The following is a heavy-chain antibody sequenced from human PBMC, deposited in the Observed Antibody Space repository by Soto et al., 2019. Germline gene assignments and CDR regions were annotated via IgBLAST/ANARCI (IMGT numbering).Heavy chain of an antibody. V-gene: IGHV4-34*01. Sequence: PSETLSLTCAVYGGSFSGYYWSWIRQPPGKGLEWIGEINHSGSTNYNPSLKSRVTISVDTSKNQFSLKLSSVTAADTAVYYCARGSNIVVVVAAAHSQNNCFDPWGQGTLVTVSS. J-gene: IGHJ5*02. CDR2: INHSGST. CDR3: ARGSNIVVVVAAAHSQNNCFDP. D-gene: IGHD2-15*01. CDR1: GGSFSGYY.